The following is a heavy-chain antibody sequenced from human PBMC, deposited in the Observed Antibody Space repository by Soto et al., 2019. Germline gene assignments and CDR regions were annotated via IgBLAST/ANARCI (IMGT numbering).Heavy chain of an antibody. CDR2: IWYDGSNK. J-gene: IGHJ4*02. CDR1: GFTFSSYG. D-gene: IGHD2-2*01. V-gene: IGHV3-33*01. CDR3: ARRCSGTTCLDY. Sequence: QVQLVECGGGVVQPGRSLRLSCAASGFTFSSYGMHWVRQAPGKGLEWVAVIWYDGSNKYYADSVKGRFTISRDNSKNTLYLQMNSLRAEDTAVYYCARRCSGTTCLDYWGQATLVTVSS.